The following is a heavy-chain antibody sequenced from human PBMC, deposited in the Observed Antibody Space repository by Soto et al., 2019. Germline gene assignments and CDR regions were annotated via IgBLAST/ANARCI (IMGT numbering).Heavy chain of an antibody. CDR3: ARGGIHYYDSSGHAFHY. J-gene: IGHJ4*02. D-gene: IGHD3-22*01. Sequence: QVQLVQSGAEVKKPGSSVKVSCKASGGTFDIYGFNWARQAPGQGLEWMGTIIPIFGTADYAQKFEGRVSITADKSTSTAYMELRSLTSEDTAMYYCARGGIHYYDSSGHAFHYWGQGTLITVSS. CDR2: IIPIFGTA. CDR1: GGTFDIYG. V-gene: IGHV1-69*06.